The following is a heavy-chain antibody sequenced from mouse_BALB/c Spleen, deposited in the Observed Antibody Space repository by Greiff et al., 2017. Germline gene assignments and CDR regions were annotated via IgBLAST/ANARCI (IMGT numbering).Heavy chain of an antibody. CDR2: ILPGSGST. Sequence: VQLVQSGAELMKPGASVKISCKATGYTFSSYWIEWVKQRPGHGLEWIGEILPGSGSTNYNEKFKGKATFTADTSSNTAYMQLSSLTSEDSAVYYCAKRSGGYLFAYWGQGTLVTVSA. D-gene: IGHD2-2*01. CDR3: AKRSGGYLFAY. V-gene: IGHV1-9*01. J-gene: IGHJ3*01. CDR1: GYTFSSYW.